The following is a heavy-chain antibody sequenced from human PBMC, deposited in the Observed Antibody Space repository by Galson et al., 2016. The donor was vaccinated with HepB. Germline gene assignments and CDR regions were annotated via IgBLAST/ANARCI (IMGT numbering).Heavy chain of an antibody. Sequence: SLRLSCAASGFTFDNYAMNWVRQAPGKGLEWVSGIVGVGTTTFYADSVKGRLTVSRDNSQNMLYLQINNLRAEDTAVYYCVRQGGYTGNFPLDSWGQGTLVTVSS. V-gene: IGHV3-23*01. CDR1: GFTFDNYA. D-gene: IGHD1-26*01. CDR3: VRQGGYTGNFPLDS. CDR2: IVGVGTTT. J-gene: IGHJ4*02.